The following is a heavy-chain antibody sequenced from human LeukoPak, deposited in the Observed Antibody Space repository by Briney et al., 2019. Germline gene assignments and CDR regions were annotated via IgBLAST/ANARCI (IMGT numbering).Heavy chain of an antibody. CDR1: GFTFSSYW. D-gene: IGHD4-17*01. V-gene: IGHV3-7*01. CDR3: ARVPPYGDYRGDSQPADY. J-gene: IGHJ4*02. CDR2: IKQDGSEK. Sequence: PGGSLRLSCAASGFTFSSYWMSWVRQAPGKGLEWVANIKQDGSEKYYVDSVKGRFTISRDNAKNSPYLQMNSLRAEDTAVYYCARVPPYGDYRGDSQPADYWGQGTLVTVSS.